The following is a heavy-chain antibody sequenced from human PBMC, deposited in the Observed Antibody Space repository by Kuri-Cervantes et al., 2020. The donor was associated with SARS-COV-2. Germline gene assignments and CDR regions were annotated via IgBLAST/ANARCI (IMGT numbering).Heavy chain of an antibody. CDR2: IRYDGSNK. CDR3: ARDGSSITIFGVVPKDAFDI. CDR1: GFTFSSYG. Sequence: GESLKISCAASGFTFSSYGMHWVRQAPGKGLEWVAFIRYDGSNKYYADSVKGRFTISRDNSKNTLYLQMNSLRAEDTAVYYCARDGSSITIFGVVPKDAFDIWGQGTMVTVSS. J-gene: IGHJ3*02. V-gene: IGHV3-30*02. D-gene: IGHD3-3*01.